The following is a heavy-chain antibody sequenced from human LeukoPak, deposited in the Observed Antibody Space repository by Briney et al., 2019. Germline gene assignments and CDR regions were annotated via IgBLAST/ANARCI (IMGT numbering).Heavy chain of an antibody. V-gene: IGHV3-74*03. D-gene: IGHD1-26*01. CDR3: ASGPVGSDY. Sequence: GGSLRLSCAASGFTFSSYWMHWVRQAPGKGLVWVSRINSGGTTTTYADSVKGRFTISRDNAKNTLYLQMNSLRAEDTAVYYCASGPVGSDYWGQGTLVTVSS. J-gene: IGHJ4*02. CDR2: INSGGTTT. CDR1: GFTFSSYW.